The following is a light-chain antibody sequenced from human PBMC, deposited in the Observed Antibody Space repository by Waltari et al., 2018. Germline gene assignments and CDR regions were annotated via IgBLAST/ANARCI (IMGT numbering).Light chain of an antibody. CDR1: QSVLYSSNNKNY. CDR3: QQYYSTPHT. Sequence: DIAMTQAPDSLALSLDERATIDCKSSQSVLYSSNNKNYLAWYQQKPGQPPKLLIYWASTRESGVPDRFSGSGSGTDFTLTISSLQAEDVAVYYCQQYYSTPHTFGQGTKLEIK. J-gene: IGKJ2*01. V-gene: IGKV4-1*01. CDR2: WAS.